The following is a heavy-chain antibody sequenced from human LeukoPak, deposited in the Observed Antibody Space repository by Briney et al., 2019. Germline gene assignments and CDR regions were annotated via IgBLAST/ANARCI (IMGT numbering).Heavy chain of an antibody. CDR1: GITFSSYA. J-gene: IGHJ5*02. CDR2: ISGSGGST. Sequence: GGSLRLSCAASGITFSSYAMSWVRQAPGTGLALVSAISGSGGSTYYADSVKGRFTISRDNSKNTLYLQMNSLRAEDTAVYYCAKEAIVLRFLEWLSPTPFDPWGQGTLVTVSS. D-gene: IGHD3-3*01. V-gene: IGHV3-23*01. CDR3: AKEAIVLRFLEWLSPTPFDP.